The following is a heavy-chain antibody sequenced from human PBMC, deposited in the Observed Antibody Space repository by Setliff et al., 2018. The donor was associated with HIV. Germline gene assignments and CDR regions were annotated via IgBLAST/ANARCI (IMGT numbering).Heavy chain of an antibody. J-gene: IGHJ4*02. D-gene: IGHD5-12*01. CDR1: GGTFSSYG. V-gene: IGHV1-69*13. Sequence: SVKVSCKASGGTFSSYGITWVRQAPGQGLEWMGGIIPIFGTANYAQKFQGRVTITADESTSTAYMELRSLRSEDTAVYYCATDGIGGWLRPMPDYWGQGTQVTVSS. CDR3: ATDGIGGWLRPMPDY. CDR2: IIPIFGTA.